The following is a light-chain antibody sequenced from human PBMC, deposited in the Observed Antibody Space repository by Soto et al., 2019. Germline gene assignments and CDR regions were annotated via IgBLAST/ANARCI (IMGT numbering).Light chain of an antibody. V-gene: IGKV3-20*01. CDR2: GAS. J-gene: IGKJ1*01. CDR3: QQYGSSPPT. Sequence: EILLTQSPDTLSLSTGERATLSCRASQTVSSNYLAWCQQRPGQAPRLLIYGASSRATGIPDRFSVSGSGTDLTLTISRLEPEDLAVYYCQQYGSSPPTFGQGTKVDIK. CDR1: QTVSSNY.